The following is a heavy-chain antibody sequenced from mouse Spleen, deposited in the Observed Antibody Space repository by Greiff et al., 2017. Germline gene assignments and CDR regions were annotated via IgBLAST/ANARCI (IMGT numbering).Heavy chain of an antibody. CDR2: INYDGSST. D-gene: IGHD2-10*01. CDR3: ARDEGAYYY. J-gene: IGHJ2*01. CDR1: GFTFSDYY. Sequence: EVKVVESEGGLVQPGSSMKLSCTASGFTFSDYYMAWVRQVPEKGLEWVANINYDGSSTYYLDSLKSRFIISRDNAKNILYLQMSSLKSEDTATYYCARDEGAYYYWGQGTTLTVSS. V-gene: IGHV5-16*01.